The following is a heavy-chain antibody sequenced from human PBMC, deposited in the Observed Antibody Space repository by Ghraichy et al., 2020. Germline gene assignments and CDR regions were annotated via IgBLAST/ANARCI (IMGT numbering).Heavy chain of an antibody. CDR2: IIPIFGTA. J-gene: IGHJ3*02. D-gene: IGHD2-2*02. Sequence: SVKVSCKASGGTFSSYAISWVRQAPGQGLEWMGGIIPIFGTANYAQKFQGRVTITADESTSTAYMELSSLRSEDTAVYYCARAFTKGYCSSTSCYKRAFDIWGQGTMVTVSS. CDR1: GGTFSSYA. V-gene: IGHV1-69*13. CDR3: ARAFTKGYCSSTSCYKRAFDI.